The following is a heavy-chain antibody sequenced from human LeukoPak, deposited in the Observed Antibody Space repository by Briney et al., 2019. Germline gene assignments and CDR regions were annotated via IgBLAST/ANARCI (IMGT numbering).Heavy chain of an antibody. CDR1: GFTFSSYA. V-gene: IGHV3-23*01. J-gene: IGHJ4*02. CDR3: AKGPTVPVADYYFDY. CDR2: ISGSGGAT. D-gene: IGHD6-19*01. Sequence: GGSLRLSCAASGFTFSSYAMTWVRQAPGKGLEWVSAISGSGGATFYAVSVKGRFTVSRDNSKNTLYLQMNSLKAEDTAVYYCAKGPTVPVADYYFDYWGQGTLVTVSS.